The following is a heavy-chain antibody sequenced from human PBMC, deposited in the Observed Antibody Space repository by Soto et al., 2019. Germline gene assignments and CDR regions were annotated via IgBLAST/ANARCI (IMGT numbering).Heavy chain of an antibody. CDR2: MNPNSGNT. V-gene: IGHV1-8*01. D-gene: IGHD6-13*01. Sequence: QVQLVQSGAEVKKPGASVKVSCKASGYTFTSYDINWVRQATGQGLEWMGWMNPNSGNTVYAQKFQGRVTMTRNTSISTAYMALSSLRSEDPAVYYCARGHSSSWYVCDYWGQGTLVTVSS. J-gene: IGHJ4*02. CDR3: ARGHSSSWYVCDY. CDR1: GYTFTSYD.